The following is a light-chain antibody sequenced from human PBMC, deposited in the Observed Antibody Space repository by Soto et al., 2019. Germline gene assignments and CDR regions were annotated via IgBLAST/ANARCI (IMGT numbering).Light chain of an antibody. Sequence: DIQMTQSPSTLSASVGDRVTITCRASQSISSWLAWYQQKPGKAPKLLISKASSLESGVPSRFSGSGSGTEFTLTISSLQPYDFAAYYCQQYNSYPWTFGQGTKVEIK. J-gene: IGKJ1*01. CDR3: QQYNSYPWT. V-gene: IGKV1-5*03. CDR2: KAS. CDR1: QSISSW.